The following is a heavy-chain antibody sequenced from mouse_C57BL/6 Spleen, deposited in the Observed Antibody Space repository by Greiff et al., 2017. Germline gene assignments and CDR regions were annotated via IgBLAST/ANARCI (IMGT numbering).Heavy chain of an antibody. D-gene: IGHD1-2*01. CDR3: ARRENDYFGFAY. Sequence: VQLQQPGAELVKPGASVKMSCKASGYTFTSYWITWVKQRPGQGLEWIGDIYPGSGSTNYNEKFKSKATLTVDTSSSTAYMQLSSLTSEDSAGYYCARRENDYFGFAYWGQGTLVTVSA. CDR2: IYPGSGST. J-gene: IGHJ3*01. V-gene: IGHV1-55*01. CDR1: GYTFTSYW.